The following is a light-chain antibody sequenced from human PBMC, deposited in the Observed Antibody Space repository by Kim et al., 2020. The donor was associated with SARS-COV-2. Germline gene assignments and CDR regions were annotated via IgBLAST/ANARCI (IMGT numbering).Light chain of an antibody. CDR1: QTVTSNY. Sequence: PGERATLACRASQTVTSNYLAWFQQKPGQAPRILLYGASSRASDIPDRFSGSGSGTDFTLTISRLKPEDFAVYYCQQYGSPAWTFGQGTKVDIK. J-gene: IGKJ1*01. V-gene: IGKV3-20*01. CDR3: QQYGSPAWT. CDR2: GAS.